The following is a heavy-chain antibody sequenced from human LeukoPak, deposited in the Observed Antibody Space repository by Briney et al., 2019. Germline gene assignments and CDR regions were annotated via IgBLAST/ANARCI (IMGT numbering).Heavy chain of an antibody. V-gene: IGHV4-34*01. Sequence: SETLSLTCAVYGGSFSGYYWSWIRQPPGKGLEWVGEINHSGSTNYNPSLKSRVTISVDTSKNQFSLKLSSVTAADTAVYYCARGARWRAFQNWGQGTLVTVSS. CDR1: GGSFSGYY. CDR2: INHSGST. CDR3: ARGARWRAFQN. D-gene: IGHD3-3*01. J-gene: IGHJ1*01.